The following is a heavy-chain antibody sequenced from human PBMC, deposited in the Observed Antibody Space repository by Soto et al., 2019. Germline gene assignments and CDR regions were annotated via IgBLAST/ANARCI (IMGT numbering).Heavy chain of an antibody. CDR3: ARALIATAGTDY. D-gene: IGHD6-13*01. J-gene: IGHJ4*02. V-gene: IGHV1-69*02. Sequence: SVKGACKASGGTFSSYTLCWVRQAPGQGLEWMGRIIPILGIANYAQKFQGRGRITADKSTSRAYMQLSSLRSEDTPVYYCARALIATAGTDYWGKGTLVTVSS. CDR1: GGTFSSYT. CDR2: IIPILGIA.